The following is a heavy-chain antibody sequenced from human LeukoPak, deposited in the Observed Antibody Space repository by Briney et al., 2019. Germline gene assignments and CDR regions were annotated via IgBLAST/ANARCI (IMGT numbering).Heavy chain of an antibody. CDR1: GFTFSSYG. J-gene: IGHJ4*02. D-gene: IGHD2-21*02. CDR2: IWYDGSNK. Sequence: GGSLRLSCAASGFTFSSYGMQWVRQAPGKGLDWVAGIWYDGSNKNYADSVKGRFTTSRDNSKNTLFLQMNSLRAEDTAVYYCGRVYCGGNCYSPPLPDYWGQGTLVTVSA. CDR3: GRVYCGGNCYSPPLPDY. V-gene: IGHV3-33*01.